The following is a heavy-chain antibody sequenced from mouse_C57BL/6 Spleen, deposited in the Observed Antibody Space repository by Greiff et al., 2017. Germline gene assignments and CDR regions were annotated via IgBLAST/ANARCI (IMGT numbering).Heavy chain of an antibody. J-gene: IGHJ2*01. V-gene: IGHV1-59*01. CDR2: IDPSDSYT. CDR3: ARPGIFDY. Sequence: QVQLQQPGAELVRPGTSVKLSCKASGYTFTSYWMHWVKQRPGQGLEWIGGIDPSDSYTNYNQKFKGKATLTVDTSSSTAYMQLSSLTSEDSAVYYCARPGIFDYWGQGTTLTVSS. D-gene: IGHD1-1*01. CDR1: GYTFTSYW.